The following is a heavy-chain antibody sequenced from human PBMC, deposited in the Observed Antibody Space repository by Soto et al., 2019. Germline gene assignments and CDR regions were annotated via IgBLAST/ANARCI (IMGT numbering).Heavy chain of an antibody. CDR1: GGSISSGGYY. CDR2: IYYSGST. CDR3: ARDLVITFGGYYYYYGMDV. D-gene: IGHD3-16*01. J-gene: IGHJ6*02. Sequence: QVQLQESGPGLVKPSQTLSLTCTVSGGSISSGGYYWSWIRQHPGKGLEWIGYIYYSGSTYYNPSLMRRVTTSVDTSKNQFSLKLSSVTAADTAVYYCARDLVITFGGYYYYYGMDVWGQGTTVTVSS. V-gene: IGHV4-31*03.